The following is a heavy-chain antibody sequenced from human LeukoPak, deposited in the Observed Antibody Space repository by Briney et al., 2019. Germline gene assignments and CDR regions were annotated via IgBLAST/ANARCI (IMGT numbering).Heavy chain of an antibody. J-gene: IGHJ4*02. V-gene: IGHV3-53*01. CDR1: GFTVSSNY. D-gene: IGHD5-18*01. CDR2: IYSGGST. Sequence: GGSLRLSCAASGFTVSSNYMSWVRRAPGKGLEWVSVIYSGGSTYYADSVKGRFTISRDNSKNTLYLQMNSLRAEDTAVYHCATGVDTAMVTSDYWGQGTLVTVSS. CDR3: ATGVDTAMVTSDY.